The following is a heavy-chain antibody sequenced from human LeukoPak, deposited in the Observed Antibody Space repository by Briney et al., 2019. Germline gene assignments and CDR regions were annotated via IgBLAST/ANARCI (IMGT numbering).Heavy chain of an antibody. CDR2: ISGSGGST. Sequence: GGSLRLSCAASGFTFSSYAMSWVRQAPGKGLEWVSAISGSGGSTYYADPVKGRFTISRDNSKNTLYLQMNSLRAEGTAVYYCAKSFGDLVGGDYLGDYWGQGTLVTVSS. D-gene: IGHD4-17*01. J-gene: IGHJ4*02. V-gene: IGHV3-23*01. CDR1: GFTFSSYA. CDR3: AKSFGDLVGGDYLGDY.